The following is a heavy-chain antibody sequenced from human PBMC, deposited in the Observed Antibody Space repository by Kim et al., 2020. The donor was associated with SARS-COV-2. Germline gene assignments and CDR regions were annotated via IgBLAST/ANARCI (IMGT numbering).Heavy chain of an antibody. D-gene: IGHD3-3*01. CDR1: GGSISSYH. Sequence: SETLSLTCTVSGGSISSYHWSWIRQPPGKGLEWIGYIYYSGSTNYNPSLKSRVTISVDTSKNQFSLKLSSVTAADTAVYYCARAPDFWSGYTYYYYYMDVWGKGTTVTVSS. CDR2: IYYSGST. V-gene: IGHV4-59*01. CDR3: ARAPDFWSGYTYYYYYMDV. J-gene: IGHJ6*03.